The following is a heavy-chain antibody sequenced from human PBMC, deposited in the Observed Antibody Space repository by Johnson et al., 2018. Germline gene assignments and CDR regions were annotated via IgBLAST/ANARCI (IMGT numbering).Heavy chain of an antibody. CDR2: INWNGGST. CDR3: ARGRGRWHDYYYYGMDV. V-gene: IGHV3-20*01. D-gene: IGHD6-19*01. Sequence: VQLVESGGGVVRPGGSLRLSCAASGFTFDDYGMSWVRQAPGKGLEWVSGINWNGGSTGYADSVKGRFTISRDNAKNSLYLQMNSLRAEDTALYHCARGRGRWHDYYYYGMDVWGQGTTVTVSS. CDR1: GFTFDDYG. J-gene: IGHJ6*02.